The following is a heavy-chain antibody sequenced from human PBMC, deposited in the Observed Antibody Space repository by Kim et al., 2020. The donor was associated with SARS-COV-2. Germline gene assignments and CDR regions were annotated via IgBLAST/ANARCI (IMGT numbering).Heavy chain of an antibody. J-gene: IGHJ5*02. CDR3: ARGLWFGENL. CDR2: IYYSGST. CDR1: GGSISSGGYY. Sequence: SETLSLTCTVSGGSISSGGYYWSWIRQHPGKGLEWIWYIYYSGSTYYNPSLKIRVTISVDTSKNQFSLKLSSVTAAATAVYYCARGLWFGENLWGQGTLVTVSS. D-gene: IGHD3-10*01. V-gene: IGHV4-31*03.